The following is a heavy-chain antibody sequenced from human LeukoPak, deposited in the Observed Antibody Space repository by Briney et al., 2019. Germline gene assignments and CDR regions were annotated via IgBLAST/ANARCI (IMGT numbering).Heavy chain of an antibody. V-gene: IGHV4-34*01. CDR3: ARGELVAAFDY. J-gene: IGHJ4*02. D-gene: IGHD2-15*01. CDR1: GFTFDDYG. CDR2: INHSGST. Sequence: GSLRLSCAASGFTFDDYGMSWIRQPPGKGLEWIGEINHSGSTNYNPSLKSRVTISVDTSKNQFSLKLSSVTAADTAVYYCARGELVAAFDYWGQGTLVTVSS.